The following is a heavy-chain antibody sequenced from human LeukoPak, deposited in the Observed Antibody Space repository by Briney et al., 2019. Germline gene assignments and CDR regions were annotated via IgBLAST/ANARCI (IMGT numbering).Heavy chain of an antibody. CDR3: ATSTVTTRYFDY. Sequence: PGGSLRLSCAASGFTVSSYYVNWVRQAPGKGLEWVSVIYNDGSTFYADSVKGRFTISRDNSKNTLHLQMNSLRADDTAVYYCATSTVTTRYFDYWGQGTLVSVSS. CDR1: GFTVSSYY. D-gene: IGHD4-17*01. V-gene: IGHV3-53*01. CDR2: IYNDGST. J-gene: IGHJ4*02.